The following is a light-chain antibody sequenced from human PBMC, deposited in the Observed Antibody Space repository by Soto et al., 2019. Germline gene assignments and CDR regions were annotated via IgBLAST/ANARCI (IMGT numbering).Light chain of an antibody. CDR3: LQHNSYLPWT. J-gene: IGKJ1*01. CDR1: QTMSSW. CDR2: KAS. V-gene: IGKV1-5*03. Sequence: EIQLTQSPSSLSGSVGDIVTITCRASQTMSSWLAWYQQKPGKAPKLLIYKASTLQSGVPSRFRGSGSGTEFTLTISSLKPADFANYYCLQHNSYLPWTFGQGTKVDI.